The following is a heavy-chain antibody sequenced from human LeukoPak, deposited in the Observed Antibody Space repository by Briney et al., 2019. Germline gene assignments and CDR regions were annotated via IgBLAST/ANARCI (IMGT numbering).Heavy chain of an antibody. V-gene: IGHV1-69*01. CDR2: IITIFGTA. Sequence: ASVKLSCKASGGAFSSYAISWVWLPHGQGNEWVGGIITIFGTANYAQKFQGRVTITADESTSTAYMELSSLRSEDTAVYYCARGIGSVAAYCGGDCYSDYDDWGQGTLVTVSS. J-gene: IGHJ4*02. CDR3: ARGIGSVAAYCGGDCYSDYDD. D-gene: IGHD2-21*01. CDR1: GGAFSSYA.